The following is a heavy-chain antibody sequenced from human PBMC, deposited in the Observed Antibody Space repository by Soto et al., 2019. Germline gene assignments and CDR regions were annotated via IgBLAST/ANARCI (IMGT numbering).Heavy chain of an antibody. D-gene: IGHD1-26*01. CDR3: ARDRIGWATHDDAFDI. CDR1: GGAISIGDYY. J-gene: IGHJ3*02. Sequence: NPSETLSLTCTVSGGAISIGDYYLSWIRQPPGKGLEWIGYIYYSGSTYYNPSLKSRVTISVDTSKNQFSLKLSSVTAADTAAYYCARDRIGWATHDDAFDIWGQGTMITVSS. V-gene: IGHV4-30-4*01. CDR2: IYYSGST.